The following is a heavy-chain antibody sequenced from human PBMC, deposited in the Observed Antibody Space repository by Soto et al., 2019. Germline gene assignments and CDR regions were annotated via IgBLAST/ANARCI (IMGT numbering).Heavy chain of an antibody. Sequence: QGQLQQSGPGLVKPSQTLSLTCAISGDSVSSDITSWNWIRQSPSRGLEWLGRTYYRSKWFHDYAASVKGRITINPDTSKNQFSLELNSMTPEDTAVYYCARGNALDVWGQGTVVTVSS. D-gene: IGHD3-10*01. CDR2: TYYRSKWFH. V-gene: IGHV6-1*01. CDR3: ARGNALDV. J-gene: IGHJ3*01. CDR1: GDSVSSDITS.